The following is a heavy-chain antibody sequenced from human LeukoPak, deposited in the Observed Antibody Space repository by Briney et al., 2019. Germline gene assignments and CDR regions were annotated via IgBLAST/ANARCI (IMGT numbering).Heavy chain of an antibody. CDR1: GYTLTELS. CDR3: ATVLELLYGDYKGGFDI. CDR2: FDPEDDET. J-gene: IGHJ3*02. Sequence: ASVKVSYKVSGYTLTELSMHWVGQAPGKGMEWMGGFDPEDDETNYAQKFEGRVTMTEDTYTDTAYMELSSLGSEYTAVYYCATVLELLYGDYKGGFDIWGQGTMVTVSS. D-gene: IGHD4-17*01. V-gene: IGHV1-24*01.